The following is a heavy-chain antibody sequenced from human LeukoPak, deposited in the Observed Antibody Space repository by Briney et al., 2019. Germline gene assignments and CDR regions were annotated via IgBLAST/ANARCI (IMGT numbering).Heavy chain of an antibody. CDR1: GGSISSGGYY. Sequence: PSQTLSLTCTVSGGSISSGGYYWSWIRQHPGKGLEWIGYIYYSGSTYYNPSLKSRVTISVDTSKNQFSLKLSSVTAADTVVYYCARLYYAGYIAVAGTEDYWGQGTLVTVSS. D-gene: IGHD6-19*01. CDR3: ARLYYAGYIAVAGTEDY. V-gene: IGHV4-31*03. J-gene: IGHJ4*02. CDR2: IYYSGST.